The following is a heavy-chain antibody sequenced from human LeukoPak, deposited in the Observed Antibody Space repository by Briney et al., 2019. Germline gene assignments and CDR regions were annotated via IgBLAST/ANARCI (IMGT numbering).Heavy chain of an antibody. CDR1: GYTFTGYY. Sequence: ASVKVSCKASGYTFTGYYMHWVRQAPGQGLEWMGWNNPNSGGTNYAQKFQGRVIMTRDTSISTAYMELSRLRSDDTAVYYCARGHMSSGWYSNWFDPWGQGTLVTVSS. CDR2: NNPNSGGT. CDR3: ARGHMSSGWYSNWFDP. V-gene: IGHV1-2*02. J-gene: IGHJ5*02. D-gene: IGHD6-19*01.